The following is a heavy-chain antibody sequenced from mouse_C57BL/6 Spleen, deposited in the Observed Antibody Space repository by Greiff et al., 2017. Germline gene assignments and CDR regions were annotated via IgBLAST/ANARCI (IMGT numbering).Heavy chain of an antibody. CDR3: ARGHGSSYGGFAY. CDR2: IYPGDGDT. D-gene: IGHD1-1*01. J-gene: IGHJ3*01. CDR1: GYAFSSSW. Sequence: QVPLQQSGPELVKPGASVTISCKASGYAFSSSWMNWVKQRPGKGLEWIGRIYPGDGDTNYNGKFKGKATLTADKSSSTAYMQLSSLTSEDSAVYFCARGHGSSYGGFAYWGQGTLVTVSA. V-gene: IGHV1-82*01.